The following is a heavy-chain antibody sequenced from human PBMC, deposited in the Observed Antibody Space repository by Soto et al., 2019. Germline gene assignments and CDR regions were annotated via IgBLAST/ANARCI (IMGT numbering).Heavy chain of an antibody. D-gene: IGHD3-10*01. CDR1: GFSFSTYA. J-gene: IGHJ4*02. CDR3: AKVGSLGSERYFDY. Sequence: GGSLRLSCAASGFSFSTYAMSWVRQAPGKGPEWVSFLSGSGGRTYYADSVKGRFTVSRDTSKNTLYPQMNSLRADDTALYYCAKVGSLGSERYFDYWGPGTLVTVSS. CDR2: LSGSGGRT. V-gene: IGHV3-23*01.